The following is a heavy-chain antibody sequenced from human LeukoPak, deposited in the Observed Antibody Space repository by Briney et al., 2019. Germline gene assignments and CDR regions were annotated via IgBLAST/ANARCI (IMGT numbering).Heavy chain of an antibody. J-gene: IGHJ5*02. D-gene: IGHD2-2*01. Sequence: PGESLKISCKGSGYSFTSYWIGWVRQMPGKGLEWMGIIYPGDSDTRYSPSSQGQVTISADKSISTAYLQWSSLKASDTAMYYCARQVEYCSSTSCLNWFDPWGQGTLVTVSS. V-gene: IGHV5-51*01. CDR3: ARQVEYCSSTSCLNWFDP. CDR1: GYSFTSYW. CDR2: IYPGDSDT.